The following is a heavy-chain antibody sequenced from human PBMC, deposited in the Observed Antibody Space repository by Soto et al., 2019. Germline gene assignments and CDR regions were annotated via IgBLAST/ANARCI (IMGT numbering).Heavy chain of an antibody. D-gene: IGHD5-18*01. Sequence: PGESLKISCKGSGYSFTSYWIGWVRQMPGKGLEWMGIIYPGDSDTRYSPSFQGQVTISADKSISTAYLQWSSLKASDTAMYYCARLIQLWSTRYYYYGMDVWGQGTTVTVSS. V-gene: IGHV5-51*01. CDR3: ARLIQLWSTRYYYYGMDV. CDR1: GYSFTSYW. J-gene: IGHJ6*02. CDR2: IYPGDSDT.